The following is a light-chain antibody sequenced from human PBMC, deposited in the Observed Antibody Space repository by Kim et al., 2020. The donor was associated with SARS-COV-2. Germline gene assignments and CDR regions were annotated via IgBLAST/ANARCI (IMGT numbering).Light chain of an antibody. CDR2: DTS. CDR1: PSVSNTY. CDR3: QHYGSPTLT. J-gene: IGKJ4*01. Sequence: SPRESAPLSCRASPSVSNTYVAWYQQKPGQAPRLLIYDTSSRATGIADRFSGSGSGTDFTLTISRLEPEDFAVFYCQHYGSPTLTFGGGTKVDIK. V-gene: IGKV3-20*01.